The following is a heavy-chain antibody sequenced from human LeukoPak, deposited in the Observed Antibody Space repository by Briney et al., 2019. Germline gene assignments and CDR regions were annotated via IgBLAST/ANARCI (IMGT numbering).Heavy chain of an antibody. CDR2: INYRGNT. CDR1: GGSISSSSYY. J-gene: IGHJ4*02. CDR3: ARRDSYSSGYYYFDY. Sequence: SETLSLTCTVSGGSISSSSYYWGWIRQPPGKVLDWIGIINYRGNTYYNPSLKSRVTISVDTSKNQFSLKLSSVTAADTAVYYCARRDSYSSGYYYFDYWGQGTLVTVSS. V-gene: IGHV4-39*01. D-gene: IGHD3-22*01.